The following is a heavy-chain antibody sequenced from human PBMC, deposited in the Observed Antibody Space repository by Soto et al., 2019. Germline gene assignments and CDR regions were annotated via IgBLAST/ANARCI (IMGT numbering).Heavy chain of an antibody. V-gene: IGHV4-59*01. Sequence: PSETLSLTCTVSGGSISSYYWSWIRQPPGKGLEWIGYIYYSGSTNYNPSLKSRVTISVDTSKNQFSLKLSSVTAADTAVYYCARHYGAYGYYYYGMDVWGQGTTVTVSS. CDR2: IYYSGST. CDR3: ARHYGAYGYYYYGMDV. J-gene: IGHJ6*02. CDR1: GGSISSYY. D-gene: IGHD4-17*01.